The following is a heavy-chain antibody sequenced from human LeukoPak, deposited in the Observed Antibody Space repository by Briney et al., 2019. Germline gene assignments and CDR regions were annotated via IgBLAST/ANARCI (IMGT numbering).Heavy chain of an antibody. J-gene: IGHJ4*02. CDR3: ARVRRDGYNWALDY. CDR1: GYTFTSYG. Sequence: ASVKVSCKASGYTFTSYGISWVRQAPGQGLEGMGWISAYNGNTNYAQKLQGRVTMTTDTSTSTAYMELRSLRSDDTAVYYCARVRRDGYNWALDYWGQGTLVTVSS. D-gene: IGHD5-24*01. CDR2: ISAYNGNT. V-gene: IGHV1-18*01.